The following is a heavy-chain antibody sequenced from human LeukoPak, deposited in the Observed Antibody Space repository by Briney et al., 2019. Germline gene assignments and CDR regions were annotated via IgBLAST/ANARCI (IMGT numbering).Heavy chain of an antibody. V-gene: IGHV3-7*01. Sequence: GGSLRLSCTASGFTFLDCGMSWVRQAPGKGLEWVANIKQDGSDTYYVDSAKGRITISRDNAKNSLYLQMNSLRAEDTAVYYCARDPGPSIAAWGAFDIWGQGTMVTVFS. CDR3: ARDPGPSIAAWGAFDI. J-gene: IGHJ3*02. CDR1: GFTFLDCG. CDR2: IKQDGSDT. D-gene: IGHD6-6*01.